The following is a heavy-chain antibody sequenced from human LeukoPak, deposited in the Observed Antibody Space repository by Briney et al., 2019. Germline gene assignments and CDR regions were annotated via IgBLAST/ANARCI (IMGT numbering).Heavy chain of an antibody. J-gene: IGHJ6*02. Sequence: GGSLRLSCAASGFTFDDYAMHWVRQAPGKGLEWVSGISWNSGSIGYADSVKGRFAISRDNAKNSLYLQMNSLRAEDTALYYCGKDCRPIFGGGMDVWGQGTTVTVSS. D-gene: IGHD3-3*01. CDR2: ISWNSGSI. CDR1: GFTFDDYA. V-gene: IGHV3-9*01. CDR3: GKDCRPIFGGGMDV.